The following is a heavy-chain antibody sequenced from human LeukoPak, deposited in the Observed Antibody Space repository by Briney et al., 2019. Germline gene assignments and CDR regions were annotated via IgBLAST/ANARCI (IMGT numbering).Heavy chain of an antibody. D-gene: IGHD6-19*01. V-gene: IGHV4-39*01. CDR1: GGSISSGSYY. CDR2: IYYSGST. J-gene: IGHJ4*02. CDR3: ATSGWYLLPGVY. Sequence: PSETLSLTCTVSGGSISSGSYYWGWIRQPPGKGLEWIGTIYYSGSTYYNPSLKSRVTISVDTSKNQFSLKLSSVTAADTAVYYCATSGWYLLPGVYWGQGTLVTVSS.